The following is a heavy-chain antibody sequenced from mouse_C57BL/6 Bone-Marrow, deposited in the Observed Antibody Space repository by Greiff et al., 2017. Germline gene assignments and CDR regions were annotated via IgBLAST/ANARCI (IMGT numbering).Heavy chain of an antibody. J-gene: IGHJ2*01. D-gene: IGHD1-1*01. CDR3: ARHLTTVVADY. V-gene: IGHV5-9*01. Sequence: EVMLVESGGGLVKPGGSLKLSCAASGFTFSSYTMSWVRQTPEKRLEWVATISGGGGNTYYPDSVKGRFTISRDNAKNTLYLQMSSLRSEDTALYYCARHLTTVVADYWGQGTTLTVSS. CDR1: GFTFSSYT. CDR2: ISGGGGNT.